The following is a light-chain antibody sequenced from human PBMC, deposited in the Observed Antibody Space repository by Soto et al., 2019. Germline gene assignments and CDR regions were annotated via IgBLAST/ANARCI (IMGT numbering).Light chain of an antibody. CDR3: CSYGGRHTLGV. CDR1: SSDVGGYNY. J-gene: IGLJ1*01. V-gene: IGLV2-11*01. CDR2: DVT. Sequence: HSALTQPRSVSGSPGQSVTISCTGTSSDVGGYNYVSWYQQHPGKAPKVMIYDVTKRPSGVPDRFSGSKSGNTASLTISGLQAEDEADYYCCSYGGRHTLGVFGTGTKVTVL.